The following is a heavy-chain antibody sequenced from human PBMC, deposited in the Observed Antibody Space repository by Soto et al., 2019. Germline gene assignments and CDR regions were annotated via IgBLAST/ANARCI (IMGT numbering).Heavy chain of an antibody. CDR2: IIPIFGTA. Sequence: ASVKVSCKASGCTFSSYAISWVRQAPGQGLEWMGGIIPIFGTANYAQKFQGRVTITADESTSTAYMELSSLRSEDKAVYYCERDHKKYQLLNYHYHYGMDVWGQGTTFTVSS. D-gene: IGHD2-2*01. J-gene: IGHJ6*02. CDR1: GCTFSSYA. CDR3: ERDHKKYQLLNYHYHYGMDV. V-gene: IGHV1-69*13.